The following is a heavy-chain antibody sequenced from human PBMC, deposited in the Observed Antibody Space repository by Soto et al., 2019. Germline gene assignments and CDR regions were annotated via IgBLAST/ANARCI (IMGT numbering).Heavy chain of an antibody. CDR3: ARDSSGLYGMDV. Sequence: ASVKVSCKASGYTFSSYGISWVRQAPGQGLEWMGWISAYNGNTNYAQKLQGRVTMATDTSTSTAYMELRSLRSDDTAVYYCARDSSGLYGMDVWGQGTTVTVSS. CDR1: GYTFSSYG. D-gene: IGHD3-22*01. CDR2: ISAYNGNT. J-gene: IGHJ6*02. V-gene: IGHV1-18*01.